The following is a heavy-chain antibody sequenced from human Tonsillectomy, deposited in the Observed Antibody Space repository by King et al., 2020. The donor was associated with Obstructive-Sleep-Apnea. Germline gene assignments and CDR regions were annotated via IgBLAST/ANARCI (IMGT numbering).Heavy chain of an antibody. CDR3: ARRLGYSCDF. CDR1: GYTFPSYD. D-gene: IGHD5-18*01. Sequence: VQLVESGAEVKKPGASVKVSCKASGYTFPSYDINWVRQSTGLGLEWMGLMNSNNCNTDYGQKFQGRVTMTRNTSISTAYMEVSGLRSDDTAVYFCARRLGYSCDFWGQGTLVTVSS. V-gene: IGHV1-8*01. CDR2: MNSNNCNT. J-gene: IGHJ4*02.